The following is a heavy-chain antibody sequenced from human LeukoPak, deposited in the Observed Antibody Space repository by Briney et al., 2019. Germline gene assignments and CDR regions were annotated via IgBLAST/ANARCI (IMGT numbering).Heavy chain of an antibody. CDR3: ARQPSATAAFDI. CDR1: GGSISSYY. J-gene: IGHJ3*02. Sequence: SETLSLTCDVSGGSISSYYWSWIRRPPGKGLEWIAYIYYNGNTNYNPSFKGRVTISVDVSKNQFSLKLTSVAAADTAIYYCARQPSATAAFDIWGQGTMVTVSS. CDR2: IYYNGNT. V-gene: IGHV4-59*08. D-gene: IGHD5-18*01.